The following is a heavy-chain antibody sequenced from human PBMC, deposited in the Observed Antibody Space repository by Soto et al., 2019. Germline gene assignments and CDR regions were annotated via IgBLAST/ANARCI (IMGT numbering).Heavy chain of an antibody. CDR3: TLAPLPYVYYYGMDV. CDR1: GFTFSNAW. D-gene: IGHD3-10*02. Sequence: GGSLRLSCAASGFTFSNAWMNWVRQAPGKGLEWVGRIKSKTDGGTTDYAAPVKGRFTISRDDSKNTLYLQMNSLKTEDTAVYYCTLAPLPYVYYYGMDVWGQGTTVTVSS. J-gene: IGHJ6*02. CDR2: IKSKTDGGTT. V-gene: IGHV3-15*07.